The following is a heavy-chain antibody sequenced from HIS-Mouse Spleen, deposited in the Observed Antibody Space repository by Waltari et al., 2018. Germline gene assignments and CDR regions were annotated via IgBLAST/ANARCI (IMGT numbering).Heavy chain of an antibody. Sequence: QLQLQESGPGLVKPSETLSLTCTVSGGSISSSSYYWGWIRKPPGKGLEWIGSIYYSGSTYYNPSLRSRVTISVETSKNQFALRRSSVTAADTAVYYCAREIPYSSSWYDWYFDLWGRGTLVTVSS. CDR1: GGSISSSSYY. J-gene: IGHJ2*01. CDR3: AREIPYSSSWYDWYFDL. CDR2: IYYSGST. V-gene: IGHV4-39*07. D-gene: IGHD6-13*01.